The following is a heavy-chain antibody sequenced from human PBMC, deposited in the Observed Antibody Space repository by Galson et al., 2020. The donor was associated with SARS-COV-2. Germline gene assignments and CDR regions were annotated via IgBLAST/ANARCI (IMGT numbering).Heavy chain of an antibody. CDR2: INPSGDIT. CDR3: AREWGDINSAVLDE. D-gene: IGHD2-21*01. CDR1: GYTFISFY. J-gene: IGHJ4*02. V-gene: IGHV1-46*04. Sequence: ASVKVSCKASGYTFISFYIHWVRQAPGQGLEWMGVINPSGDITSYAQKLRGRVTVTSDMSTQTVYMELSSLTSEDTAVYYCAREWGDINSAVLDEWGQGSLVVVSS.